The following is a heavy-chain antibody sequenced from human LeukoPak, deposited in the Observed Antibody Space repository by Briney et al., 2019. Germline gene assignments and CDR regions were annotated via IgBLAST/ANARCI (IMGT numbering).Heavy chain of an antibody. CDR1: GGSISSYY. CDR2: IYYSGTT. V-gene: IGHV4-59*01. Sequence: SETLSLTCTVSGGSISSYYWSWIRQPPGEGLEWIGYIYYSGTTNYNPSLKSRVTISVDTSKNQFSLKLSSVTAADTAVYYCARGVYIAAAQYAYWGQGTLVTVSS. J-gene: IGHJ4*02. CDR3: ARGVYIAAAQYAY. D-gene: IGHD6-13*01.